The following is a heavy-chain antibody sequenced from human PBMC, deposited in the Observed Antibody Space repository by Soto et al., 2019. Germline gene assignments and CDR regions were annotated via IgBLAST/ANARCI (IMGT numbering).Heavy chain of an antibody. CDR2: IYHTGTS. CDR1: GGSDNNGSYY. CDR3: ARNSRGYIYGYYFDS. Sequence: QVQLQESGPGLVKPSETLSLTCTVSGGSDNNGSYYWSWIRQPPGKGLEWIGYIYHTGTSNHNPSLKSRVTMSVDTSKNLFSLKVKSVTAADTAVYYCARNSRGYIYGYYFDSWGQGTLVTVSS. D-gene: IGHD5-18*01. V-gene: IGHV4-61*03. J-gene: IGHJ4*02.